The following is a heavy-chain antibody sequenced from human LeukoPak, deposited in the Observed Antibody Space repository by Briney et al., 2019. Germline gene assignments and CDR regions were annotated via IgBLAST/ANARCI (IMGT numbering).Heavy chain of an antibody. CDR1: GGSISSYY. CDR3: AKGEVWFGAKGDWFDP. CDR2: IYYSGST. V-gene: IGHV4-59*08. J-gene: IGHJ5*02. D-gene: IGHD3-10*01. Sequence: SETLSLTCTVSGGSISSYYWSWIRQPPGKGLEWIGYIYYSGSTNYNPSLKSRVTISVDTSKNQFSLKLSSVTAADTAVYYCAKGEVWFGAKGDWFDPWGQGTLVTVSS.